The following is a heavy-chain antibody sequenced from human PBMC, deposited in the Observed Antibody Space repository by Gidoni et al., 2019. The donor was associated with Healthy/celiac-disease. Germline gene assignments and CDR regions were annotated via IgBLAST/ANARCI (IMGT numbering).Heavy chain of an antibody. V-gene: IGHV4-59*01. D-gene: IGHD3-22*01. CDR2: IYYSGST. CDR3: ARVTYYYDSSGYYRYFDY. J-gene: IGHJ4*02. CDR1: GGSISSYY. Sequence: QVQLQESGPGLVKTSETLSLTCTVSGGSISSYYWSWIRQPPGKGLEWIGYIYYSGSTNYNPSLKSRVTISVDTSKNQFSLKLSSVTAADTAVYYCARVTYYYDSSGYYRYFDYWGQGTLVTVSS.